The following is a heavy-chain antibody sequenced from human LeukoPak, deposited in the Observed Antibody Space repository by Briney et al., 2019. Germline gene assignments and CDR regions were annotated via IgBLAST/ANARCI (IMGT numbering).Heavy chain of an antibody. V-gene: IGHV3-30*02. CDR2: IRYDGSNK. D-gene: IGHD3-22*01. Sequence: GGSLRLSCAASGFTFSSYDMHWVRQAPGKGLEWVAFIRYDGSNKYYADSVKGRFTISRDNSKNTLYVQMNSLRAEDTAVYYCAKEGSGYNQFDYWGQGTLVTVSS. J-gene: IGHJ4*02. CDR3: AKEGSGYNQFDY. CDR1: GFTFSSYD.